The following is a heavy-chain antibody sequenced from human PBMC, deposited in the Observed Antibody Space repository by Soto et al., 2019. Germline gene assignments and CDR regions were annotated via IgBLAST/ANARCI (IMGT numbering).Heavy chain of an antibody. V-gene: IGHV4-31*03. CDR1: GASISREDYY. D-gene: IGHD3-9*01. Sequence: QVQLQESGPGLVKPSQTLSLTCSVSGASISREDYYWSWIRQHPGKGVEWIAYIYSSGNSYYNPSLSIRVAISLDTSKNQFSLRLSSVTAADTGFYYCASALTGDYVGFDYWGQGTPATVSS. J-gene: IGHJ4*02. CDR3: ASALTGDYVGFDY. CDR2: IYSSGNS.